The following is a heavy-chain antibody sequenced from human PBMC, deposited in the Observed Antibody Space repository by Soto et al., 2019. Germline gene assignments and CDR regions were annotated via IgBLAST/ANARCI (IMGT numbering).Heavy chain of an antibody. Sequence: GGSLRLSCAASGFTFSSYWMSWVRQAPGKGLEWVDNIKQDGSEKYYVDSVKGRFTISRDNAKNTLYLQMNSLRAEDTAVYYCARDSYSSSHYSFDIWGQGTMVTVSS. CDR2: IKQDGSEK. D-gene: IGHD6-6*01. J-gene: IGHJ3*02. V-gene: IGHV3-7*03. CDR3: ARDSYSSSHYSFDI. CDR1: GFTFSSYW.